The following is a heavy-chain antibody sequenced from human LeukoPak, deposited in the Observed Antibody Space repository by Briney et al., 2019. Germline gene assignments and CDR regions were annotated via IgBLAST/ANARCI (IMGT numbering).Heavy chain of an antibody. D-gene: IGHD2-15*01. J-gene: IGHJ6*02. V-gene: IGHV3-49*04. CDR3: TRKEAWYSAREYYYYGMDF. CDR2: IRSKAYGGTT. Sequence: GGSLRLPCTASGFTFGDYAMSWVRQAPGKGLEWVGFIRSKAYGGTTEYAASVKGRFTISRDDSKSIAYLQMNSLKTEDTAVYYCTRKEAWYSAREYYYYGMDFWGQGTTVTVSS. CDR1: GFTFGDYA.